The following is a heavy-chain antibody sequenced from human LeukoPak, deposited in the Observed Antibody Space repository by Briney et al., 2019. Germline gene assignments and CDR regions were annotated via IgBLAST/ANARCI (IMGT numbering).Heavy chain of an antibody. CDR1: GFTFSSYG. Sequence: PGRSLRLSCAASGFTFSSYGMHWVRQAPGKGLEWVADIWYDGSNTDDADSVKGRFTISGGNSKNTLYLQMNSLRAEDTAVYYCARGLWHIDLWGRGTLVTVSS. J-gene: IGHJ2*01. CDR3: ARGLWHIDL. CDR2: IWYDGSNT. V-gene: IGHV3-33*01.